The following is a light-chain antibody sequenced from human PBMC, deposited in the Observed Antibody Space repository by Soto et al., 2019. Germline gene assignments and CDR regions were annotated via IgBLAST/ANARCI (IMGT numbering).Light chain of an antibody. CDR1: SSDVGGYNH. V-gene: IGLV2-14*01. CDR3: RSYTNLRNVV. J-gene: IGLJ2*01. CDR2: GVS. Sequence: QSVLTQPASVSGSPGQSITISCTGTSSDVGGYNHVSWYQHPPGRAPKLILFGVSDRPSGVSHRFSGSKSGNTASLTISGLQAEDEGEYYCRSYTNLRNVVFGGGTKVTVL.